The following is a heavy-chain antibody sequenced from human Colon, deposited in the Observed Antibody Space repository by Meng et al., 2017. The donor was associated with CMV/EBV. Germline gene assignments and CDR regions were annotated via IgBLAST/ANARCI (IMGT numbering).Heavy chain of an antibody. J-gene: IGHJ5*02. V-gene: IGHV3-74*01. CDR2: INHDGSTT. CDR3: VREEGGSAYWGYRFDP. Sequence: GCGCSGSCWHWARQSPGKGLEWVSQINHDGSTTIYPDCKRRRTTIARNNNKNSLYMQMNALGVEDAAVYCCVREEGGSAYWGYRFDPWGQGTLVTVSS. D-gene: IGHD3-16*01. CDR1: GCGCSGSC.